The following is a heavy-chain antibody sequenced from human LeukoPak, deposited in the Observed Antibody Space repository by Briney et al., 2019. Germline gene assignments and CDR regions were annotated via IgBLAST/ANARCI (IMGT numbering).Heavy chain of an antibody. D-gene: IGHD3-3*01. CDR2: ISSSGSTI. V-gene: IGHV3-11*01. CDR1: GFTFSDYY. Sequence: GGSLRLSCAASGFTFSDYYMSWIRQAPGKGLEWVSYISSSGSTIYYADSVKGRFTISRDNAKNSLYLQMNSLRAEDTAVYYCRTIFGVVNWFDPWGQGTLVTVSS. CDR3: RTIFGVVNWFDP. J-gene: IGHJ5*02.